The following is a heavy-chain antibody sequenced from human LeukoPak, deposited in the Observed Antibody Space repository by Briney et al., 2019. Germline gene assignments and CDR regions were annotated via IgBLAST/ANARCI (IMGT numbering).Heavy chain of an antibody. J-gene: IGHJ4*02. D-gene: IGHD6-13*01. CDR2: ISGDGGST. Sequence: GGSMRLSCAASGLTFDDYAMHWVRQAPGKGLEWVSLISGDGGSTYYADSVKGRFTISRDNSKNSLYLQMNSLRTEDTALYYCAKEQQYSSSWYDYWGQGTLVTVSS. CDR1: GLTFDDYA. CDR3: AKEQQYSSSWYDY. V-gene: IGHV3-43*02.